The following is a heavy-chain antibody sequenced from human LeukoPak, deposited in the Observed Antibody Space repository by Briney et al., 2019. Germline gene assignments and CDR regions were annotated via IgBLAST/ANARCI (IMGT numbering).Heavy chain of an antibody. CDR2: IYYSGST. CDR1: GGSISSYY. CDR3: ARAGDYYGSGSNNWFDP. D-gene: IGHD3-10*01. J-gene: IGHJ5*02. V-gene: IGHV4-59*01. Sequence: SETLSLTCTVSGGSISSYYWSWIRQPPGKGLEWIEYIYYSGSTNYNPSLKSRVTISVDTSKNQFSLKLSSVTAADTAVYYCARAGDYYGSGSNNWFDPWGQGTLVTVSS.